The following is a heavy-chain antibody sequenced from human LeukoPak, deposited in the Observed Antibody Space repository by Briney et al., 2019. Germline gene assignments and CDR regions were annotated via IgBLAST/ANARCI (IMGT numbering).Heavy chain of an antibody. V-gene: IGHV3-53*01. J-gene: IGHJ3*02. D-gene: IGHD3-22*01. CDR2: IYSGGST. Sequence: PGGSLRLSCAASGFTVSSNYMSWVRQAPGKGLVWVSVIYSGGSTYYADSVKGRFTISRDNSKNTLYLQMNSLRAEDTAVYYCARVYRLYDSSGYYTSSRAFDIWGQGTMVTVSS. CDR1: GFTVSSNY. CDR3: ARVYRLYDSSGYYTSSRAFDI.